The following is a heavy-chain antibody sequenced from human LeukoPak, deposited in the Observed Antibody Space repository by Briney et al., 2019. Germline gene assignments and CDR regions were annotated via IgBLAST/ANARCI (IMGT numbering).Heavy chain of an antibody. V-gene: IGHV1-2*02. J-gene: IGHJ5*02. CDR3: ARYSCSSTSCYKEGNWFDP. CDR2: INPNSGGT. CDR1: GYTFTGYY. Sequence: ASVKVSCKAPGYTFTGYYMHWVRQAPGQGLEWMGWINPNSGGTNYAQKFQGRVTMTRDTSISTAYMELSRLRSDDTAVYYCARYSCSSTSCYKEGNWFDPWGQGTLVTVSS. D-gene: IGHD2-2*02.